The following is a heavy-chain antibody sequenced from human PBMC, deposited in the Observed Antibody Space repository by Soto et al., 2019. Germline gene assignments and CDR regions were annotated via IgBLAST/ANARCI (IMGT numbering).Heavy chain of an antibody. D-gene: IGHD2-21*01. Sequence: EVQLVESGGGLVQPGGSLRLSCAASGFTFSNYEMHWVRQVTGKGLEWVSGIGTAGDTKYVGSVKGRFTIYRDNAKNSLYLQRNSLRAEDTAVYYCAGRRQVINDYCGLADGGQGTTVIVSS. J-gene: IGHJ6*02. CDR3: AGRRQVINDYCGLAD. V-gene: IGHV3-13*01. CDR1: GFTFSNYE. CDR2: IGTAGDT.